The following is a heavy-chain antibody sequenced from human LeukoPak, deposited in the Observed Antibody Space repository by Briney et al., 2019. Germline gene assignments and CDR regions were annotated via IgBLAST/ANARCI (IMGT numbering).Heavy chain of an antibody. CDR3: ARYGYDSSGYHFDY. CDR1: GGSISSGSYY. CDR2: IYTSGST. V-gene: IGHV4-61*02. Sequence: PSQTLSLTCTVSGGSISSGSYYCSWIRQPAGKGLEWIGRIYTSGSTNYNPSLKSQVTISVDTSKNQFSLKLSSVTAADTAVYYCARYGYDSSGYHFDYWGQGTLVTVSS. D-gene: IGHD3-22*01. J-gene: IGHJ4*02.